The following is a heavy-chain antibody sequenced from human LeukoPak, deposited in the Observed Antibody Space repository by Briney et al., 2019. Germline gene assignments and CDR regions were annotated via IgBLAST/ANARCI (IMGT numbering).Heavy chain of an antibody. CDR1: GGSFSGYY. J-gene: IGHJ6*02. Sequence: PSETLSLTCAVYGGSFSGYYWSWIRQPPGKGLEWIGEINHSGSTNYNPSLKSRVTISVDTSKNQFSLELSSVTAADTAVYYCAREGSSLYSSSWSNTRPLDVWGQGTTVTVSS. CDR3: AREGSSLYSSSWSNTRPLDV. D-gene: IGHD6-13*01. V-gene: IGHV4-34*01. CDR2: INHSGST.